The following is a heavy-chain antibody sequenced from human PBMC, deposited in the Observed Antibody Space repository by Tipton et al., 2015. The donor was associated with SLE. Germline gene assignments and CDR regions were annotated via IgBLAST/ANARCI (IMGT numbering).Heavy chain of an antibody. Sequence: SLRLSCAASGFTVSSNYMSWVRQAPGKGLEWVSVIYSGGSTYYADSVKGRFTISRDNSKNTLYLQMNSLRAEDTAVYYCARGLGGMIVVDYGMDVWGQGTTATVSS. V-gene: IGHV3-53*01. D-gene: IGHD3-22*01. CDR3: ARGLGGMIVVDYGMDV. CDR1: GFTVSSNY. J-gene: IGHJ6*02. CDR2: IYSGGST.